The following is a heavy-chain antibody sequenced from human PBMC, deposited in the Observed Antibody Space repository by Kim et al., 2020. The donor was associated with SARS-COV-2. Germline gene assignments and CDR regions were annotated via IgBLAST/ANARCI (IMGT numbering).Heavy chain of an antibody. J-gene: IGHJ5*02. CDR1: GGSISSYY. CDR3: ARLAPGRGFDP. V-gene: IGHV4-59*01. Sequence: ETLSLTCTVSGGSISSYYWSWIRQPPGKGLEWIGYIYYSGSTNYNPSLKSRVTISVDTSKNQFSLKLSSVTAADTAVYYCARLAPGRGFDPWGQGTLVTVSS. CDR2: IYYSGST.